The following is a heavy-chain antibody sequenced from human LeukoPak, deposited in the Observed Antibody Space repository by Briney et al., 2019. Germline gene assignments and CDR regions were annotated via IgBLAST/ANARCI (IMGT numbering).Heavy chain of an antibody. Sequence: SETLSLTCTVSGGSISSGGYYWSWIRQPPGKGLEWIGYIYHSGSTYYNPSLKSRVTIPVDRSKNQFSLKLSSVTAADTAVYYCARDGVEGGAKDYWGQGTLVTVSS. CDR1: GGSISSGGYY. CDR2: IYHSGST. CDR3: ARDGVEGGAKDY. D-gene: IGHD1-26*01. J-gene: IGHJ4*02. V-gene: IGHV4-30-2*01.